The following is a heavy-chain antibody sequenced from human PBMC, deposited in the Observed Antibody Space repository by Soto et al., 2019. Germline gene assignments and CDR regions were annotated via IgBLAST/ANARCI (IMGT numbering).Heavy chain of an antibody. CDR2: INPNSGGT. J-gene: IGHJ6*02. V-gene: IGHV1-2*04. CDR3: ASSFYYYDSSGYSHYYGMDG. CDR1: GYTFTGYY. D-gene: IGHD3-22*01. Sequence: ASVKVSCKASGYTFTGYYMHWVRQAPGQGLEWMGWINPNSGGTNYAQKFQGWVTMTRDTSISTAYMELSRLRSDDTAVYYCASSFYYYDSSGYSHYYGMDGWGQGTTVTASS.